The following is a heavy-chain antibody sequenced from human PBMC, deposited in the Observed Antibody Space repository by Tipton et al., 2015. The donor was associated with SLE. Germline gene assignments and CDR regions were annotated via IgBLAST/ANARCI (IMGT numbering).Heavy chain of an antibody. CDR1: GGSISTGAYY. CDR3: ARDARYSSRRDFDS. Sequence: TLSLTCTVSGGSISTGAYYWRWIRQPPGKGMEWIGSMHHGGGTFCSPSLKSRVTISLDTSMNQFSLKLSSVTAADTAVYYCARDARYSSRRDFDSWGQGTLVTVSS. V-gene: IGHV4-39*07. D-gene: IGHD6-13*01. J-gene: IGHJ4*02. CDR2: MHHGGGT.